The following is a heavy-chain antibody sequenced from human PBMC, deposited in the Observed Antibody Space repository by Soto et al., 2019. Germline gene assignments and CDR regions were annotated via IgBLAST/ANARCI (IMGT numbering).Heavy chain of an antibody. CDR2: ISAYNGNT. D-gene: IGHD2-15*01. V-gene: IGHV1-18*01. CDR1: GYTFTSYG. CDR3: ARDHCSGGSCYFPPVGY. J-gene: IGHJ4*02. Sequence: ASVKVSCKASGYTFTSYGISWVRQAPGQGLEWMGWISAYNGNTNYAQKLQGRVTMTTDTSTSTAYMELRSLRSDDTAVYYCARDHCSGGSCYFPPVGYRGQGTLVTVSS.